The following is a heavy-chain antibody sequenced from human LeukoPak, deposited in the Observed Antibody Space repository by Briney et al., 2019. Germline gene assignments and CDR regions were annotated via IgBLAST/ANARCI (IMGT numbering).Heavy chain of an antibody. V-gene: IGHV3-23*01. J-gene: IGHJ4*02. CDR2: ISGSGGST. D-gene: IGHD6-13*01. CDR3: AKGGRITAVLPFDY. CDR1: GFTFSSYA. Sequence: GRSLRLSCAASGFTFSSYAMSWVRQAPGKGLEWVSAISGSGGSTYYADSVKGRFTISRDNSKNTLYLQVSSLRAEDTAVYCCAKGGRITAVLPFDYWGQGTLVTVSS.